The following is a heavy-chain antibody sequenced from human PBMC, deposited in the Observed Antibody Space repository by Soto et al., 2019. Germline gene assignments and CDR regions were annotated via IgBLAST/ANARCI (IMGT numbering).Heavy chain of an antibody. CDR2: IYYTAST. CDR3: ARHAYGSGFYDGMNV. D-gene: IGHD3-10*01. Sequence: QVQLQESGPGLVKPSETLSLTCTVSGGSITSYYWSWIRQPPGKGLEWLGYIYYTASTNYNPSLMSRVTIPLDTSKNQFSLKLSSVTAADTAVYYCARHAYGSGFYDGMNVWGQGTTVTVSS. V-gene: IGHV4-59*08. J-gene: IGHJ6*02. CDR1: GGSITSYY.